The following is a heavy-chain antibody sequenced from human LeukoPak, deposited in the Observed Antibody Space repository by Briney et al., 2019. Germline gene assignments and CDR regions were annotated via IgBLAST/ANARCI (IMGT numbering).Heavy chain of an antibody. V-gene: IGHV3-23*01. CDR2: ISGSGGST. CDR1: GFTFSSYD. CDR3: AKVPLVPQQLARYYFDY. D-gene: IGHD6-6*01. Sequence: PGGSLRLSCAASGFTFSSYDMHWVRQATGKGLEWVSAISGSGGSTYYADSVKGRFTISRDNSKNTLYLQMNSLRAEDTAVYYCAKVPLVPQQLARYYFDYWGQGTLVTVSS. J-gene: IGHJ4*02.